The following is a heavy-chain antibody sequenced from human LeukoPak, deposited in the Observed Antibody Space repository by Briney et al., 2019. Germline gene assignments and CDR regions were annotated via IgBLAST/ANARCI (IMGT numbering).Heavy chain of an antibody. CDR2: INHSGST. CDR1: GGSFSGYY. J-gene: IGHJ4*02. V-gene: IGHV4-34*01. CDR3: ASTVATGPSSGLDY. Sequence: PSETLSLTCAVYGGSFSGYYWSWNRQPPGKGLEWIGEINHSGSTNYNPSLKSRVTISVDTSKNQFSLKLSSVTAADMAVYYCASTVATGPSSGLDYWGQGTLVTVSS. D-gene: IGHD6-19*01.